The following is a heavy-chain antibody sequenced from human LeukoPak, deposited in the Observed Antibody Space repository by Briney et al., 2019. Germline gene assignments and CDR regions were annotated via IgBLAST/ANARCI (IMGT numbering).Heavy chain of an antibody. D-gene: IGHD3-22*01. CDR1: GFTFSSYE. J-gene: IGHJ6*03. V-gene: IGHV3-48*03. CDR2: ISSSGSTI. CDR3: AKGCPPLNFYDSRTYHSHYMDV. Sequence: PGGSLRLSCAASGFTFSSYEMNWVRQAPGKGLEWVSYISSSGSTIYYADSVKGRFTISRDNAKNSLYLQMNSLRADDTAVYYCAKGCPPLNFYDSRTYHSHYMDVWGKGTTVTVSS.